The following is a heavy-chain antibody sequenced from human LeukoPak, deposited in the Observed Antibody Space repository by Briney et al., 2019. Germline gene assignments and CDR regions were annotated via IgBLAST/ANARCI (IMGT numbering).Heavy chain of an antibody. CDR3: ARVTGSYDILTGYTSAFDI. CDR1: GGSISSSSYY. D-gene: IGHD3-9*01. V-gene: IGHV4-61*05. CDR2: IYYSGST. Sequence: SETLSLTCTVSGGSISSSSYYWGWIRQPPGKGLEWIGYIYYSGSTNYNPSLKSRVTISVDTSKNQFSLKLGSVTAADTAVYYCARVTGSYDILTGYTSAFDIWGQGTMVTVSS. J-gene: IGHJ3*02.